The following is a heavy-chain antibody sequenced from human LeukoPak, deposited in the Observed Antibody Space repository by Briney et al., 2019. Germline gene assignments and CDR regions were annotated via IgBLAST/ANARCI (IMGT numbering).Heavy chain of an antibody. CDR2: INSDGSST. Sequence: GGSLRLSCAASGFTFSSYWMHWVRQAPGKGLVWVSRINSDGSSTSYADSVKGRFTISRDNAKNTLYLQMNSLKGDDTAVYYCAKDSAFYYIDVWGKGTTVIISS. D-gene: IGHD3-10*01. V-gene: IGHV3-74*01. J-gene: IGHJ6*03. CDR1: GFTFSSYW. CDR3: AKDSAFYYIDV.